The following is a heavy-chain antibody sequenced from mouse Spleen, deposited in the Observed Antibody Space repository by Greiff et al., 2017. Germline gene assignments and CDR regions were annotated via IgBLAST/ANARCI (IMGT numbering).Heavy chain of an antibody. V-gene: IGHV5-12*02. Sequence: EVQLVESGGGLVQPGGSLKLSCATSGFTFSDYYMYWVRQTPEKRLEWVAYISNGGGSTYYPDTVKGRFTISRDNAKNTLYLQMSRLKSEDTAMYYCAREKLGRNYAMDYWGQGTSVTVSS. D-gene: IGHD4-1*01. CDR2: ISNGGGST. J-gene: IGHJ4*01. CDR1: GFTFSDYY. CDR3: AREKLGRNYAMDY.